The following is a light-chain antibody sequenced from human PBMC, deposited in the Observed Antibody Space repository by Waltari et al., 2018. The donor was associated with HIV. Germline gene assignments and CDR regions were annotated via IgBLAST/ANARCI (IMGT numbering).Light chain of an antibody. V-gene: IGKV3-11*01. CDR2: DAS. J-gene: IGKJ4*01. CDR3: QQRSNWPRLT. CDR1: QSVSSY. Sequence: EIVLTQSPATLSLSPGERATLPCRASQSVSSYLAWYQQRPGQAPRLLIFDASIRATGIPARFSGNGSGTDFTLTISSLEPEDFAVYYCQQRSNWPRLTFGGGTKVEVK.